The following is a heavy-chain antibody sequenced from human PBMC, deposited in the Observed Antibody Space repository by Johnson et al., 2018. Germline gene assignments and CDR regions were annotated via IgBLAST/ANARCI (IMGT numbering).Heavy chain of an antibody. CDR1: GFTFDDYA. V-gene: IGHV3-9*01. Sequence: VQLVQSGGGLVQPGRSLRLSCAASGFTFDDYAMHWVRQAPGKGLEWVSGISWNSGSIGYADSVKGRFTIPRDNAKNSLYLQMNSLRAEATALYYWSPLSDGSSLPLTPPRLYCRHWGQGTLVTVSS. D-gene: IGHD6-13*01. CDR3: SPLSDGSSLPLTPPRLYCRH. J-gene: IGHJ1*01. CDR2: ISWNSGSI.